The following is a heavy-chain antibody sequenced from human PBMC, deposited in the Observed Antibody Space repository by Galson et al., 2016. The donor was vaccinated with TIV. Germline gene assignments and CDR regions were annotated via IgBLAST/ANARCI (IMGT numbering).Heavy chain of an antibody. Sequence: SLRLSCAASGFPFDDYSMHWVRQAPGKGLEWVSLISWDGRSTDYVESLKGRFTISGDNNKNSLYLQMKSLRIEDTALYYCVKEAVLPSGKFFDSWGQGTLVAVSS. J-gene: IGHJ4*02. CDR1: GFPFDDYS. V-gene: IGHV3-43*01. CDR2: ISWDGRST. D-gene: IGHD2-2*01. CDR3: VKEAVLPSGKFFDS.